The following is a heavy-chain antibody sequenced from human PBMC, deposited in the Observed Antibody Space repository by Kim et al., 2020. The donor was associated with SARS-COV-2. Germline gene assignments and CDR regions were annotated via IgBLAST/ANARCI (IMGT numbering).Heavy chain of an antibody. D-gene: IGHD6-6*01. V-gene: IGHV3-23*01. Sequence: DSVKGRFTVSRDNSKNTLFLKMSRLRAEDTAIYYCAKVGAGSSYYYYGMDVWGQGTTVTVSS. CDR3: AKVGAGSSYYYYGMDV. J-gene: IGHJ6*02.